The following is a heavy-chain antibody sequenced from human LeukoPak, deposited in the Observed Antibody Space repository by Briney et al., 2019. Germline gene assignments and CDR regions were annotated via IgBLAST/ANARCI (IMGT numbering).Heavy chain of an antibody. CDR3: AKAGIAVPATPEY. J-gene: IGHJ4*02. CDR2: ISSSGGTT. CDR1: GFTFSSYA. V-gene: IGHV3-23*01. D-gene: IGHD6-19*01. Sequence: GGSLRLSCAASGFTFSSYAMNWVRQAPGKGLEWVSVISSSGGTTYYSDSVKGRFIISRDNSKNTLYLQMNSLRAENTAVYYCAKAGIAVPATPEYCGQGTQVTVSS.